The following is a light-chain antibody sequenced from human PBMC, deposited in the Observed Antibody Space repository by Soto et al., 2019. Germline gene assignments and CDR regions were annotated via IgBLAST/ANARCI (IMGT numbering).Light chain of an antibody. CDR2: DVS. CDR1: SSDIGRYNY. Sequence: QSALTQPASVSGSPGQSITISCIGTSSDIGRYNYVSWYQQYPGKAPKFMIYDVSNRPSGVSNRFSGSKSGNTASLTFSGLQAEDEADYYCSSYISSSTYVFGTGTKVTVL. J-gene: IGLJ1*01. V-gene: IGLV2-14*01. CDR3: SSYISSSTYV.